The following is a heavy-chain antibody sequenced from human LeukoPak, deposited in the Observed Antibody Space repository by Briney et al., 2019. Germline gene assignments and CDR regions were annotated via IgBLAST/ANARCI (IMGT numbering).Heavy chain of an antibody. CDR1: GYTFTSYD. Sequence: ASVKVSCKASGYTFTSYDINWVRQATGQGLEWMGWMNPNSGNTGYAQKFQGRVSMTRNTSISTAYMELSSLTSQDTAIYYCARGGGGIVADQFDPWGQGTPVTVSS. J-gene: IGHJ5*02. D-gene: IGHD3-16*02. CDR3: ARGGGGIVADQFDP. CDR2: MNPNSGNT. V-gene: IGHV1-8*01.